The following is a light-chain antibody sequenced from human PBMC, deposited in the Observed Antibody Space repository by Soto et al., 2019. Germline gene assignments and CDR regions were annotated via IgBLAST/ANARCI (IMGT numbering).Light chain of an antibody. J-gene: IGLJ1*01. CDR1: SSDVGSYNY. Sequence: QSALTQAASVSGSPGQSITISCTGTSSDVGSYNYVSWYQQHPGKAPKLMIYEVSDRPSGISSRFSGSKSGNTASLTISGLQTEDEADYYCSSYTSSSTLFGTGTKV. V-gene: IGLV2-14*01. CDR2: EVS. CDR3: SSYTSSSTL.